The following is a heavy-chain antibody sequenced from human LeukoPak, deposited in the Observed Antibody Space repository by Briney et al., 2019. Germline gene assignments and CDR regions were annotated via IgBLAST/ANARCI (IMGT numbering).Heavy chain of an antibody. J-gene: IGHJ4*02. V-gene: IGHV1-69*05. CDR2: IIPIFGTA. D-gene: IGHD4-23*01. CDR1: GGTFSSYA. CDR3: ARVNYGGNLFED. Sequence: GASVKVSCKASGGTFSSYAISWVRQAPGHGLEWMGGIIPIFGTANYAQKFQGRVTITTDESTSTAYMELSSLRSEDTAVYYCARVNYGGNLFEDWGQGTLVTVSS.